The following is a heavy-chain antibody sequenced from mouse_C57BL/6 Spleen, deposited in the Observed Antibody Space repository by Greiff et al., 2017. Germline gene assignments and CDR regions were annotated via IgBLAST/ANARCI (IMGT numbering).Heavy chain of an antibody. CDR2: INPGSGGT. CDR3: ARGGYGDY. V-gene: IGHV1-54*01. D-gene: IGHD2-10*02. J-gene: IGHJ4*01. CDR1: GYAFTNYL. Sequence: VQLQQSGAELVRPGTSVKVSCKASGYAFTNYLIEWVKQRPGQGLEWIGVINPGSGGTNYTEKFKGKATLTADKSSSTAYMQLSSLTSEDSAVYFCARGGYGDYWGQGTSVTVSS.